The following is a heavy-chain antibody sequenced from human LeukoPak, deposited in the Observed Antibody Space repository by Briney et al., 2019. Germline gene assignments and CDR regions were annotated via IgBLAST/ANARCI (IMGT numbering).Heavy chain of an antibody. V-gene: IGHV1-46*01. CDR3: ARGLTRYSSSWDFDY. CDR2: INPSGGST. Sequence: ASEKVSCKASGYTFTSYYMHWVRQAPGQGLEWMGIINPSGGSTSYAQKFQGRVTMTTDTSTSTAYMELRSLRSDDTAVYYCARGLTRYSSSWDFDYWGQGTLVTVSS. J-gene: IGHJ4*02. D-gene: IGHD6-13*01. CDR1: GYTFTSYY.